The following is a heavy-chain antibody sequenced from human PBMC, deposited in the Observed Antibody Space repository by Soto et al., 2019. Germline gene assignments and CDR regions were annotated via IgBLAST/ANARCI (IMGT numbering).Heavy chain of an antibody. J-gene: IGHJ4*02. V-gene: IGHV4-31*03. D-gene: IGHD3-10*01. CDR3: AREPLIRGVRYYFDY. Sequence: QLQESGPGLVKPSQTLSLTCTVSGDSISSGSYYWTWVRQRPGTGLEWMGYIFYSGSTSYNPSLRSRLSMSVDTSKNEFSLKLSSVTAADTAVYYCAREPLIRGVRYYFDYWGRGTLVTVS. CDR2: IFYSGST. CDR1: GDSISSGSYY.